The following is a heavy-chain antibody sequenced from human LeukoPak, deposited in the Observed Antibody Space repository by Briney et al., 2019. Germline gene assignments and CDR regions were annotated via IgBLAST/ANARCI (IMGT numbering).Heavy chain of an antibody. D-gene: IGHD5-18*01. CDR2: IYYSGST. CDR3: ARHFRGGAMVLRSYFDY. J-gene: IGHJ4*02. Sequence: SETLSLTCTASGDSINSGGYYWSWIRQPPGKGLEWIGYIYYSGSTNYNPSLKSRVTISVDTSKNQFSLKLSSVTAADTAVYYCARHFRGGAMVLRSYFDYWGQGTLVTVSS. V-gene: IGHV4-61*08. CDR1: GDSINSGGYY.